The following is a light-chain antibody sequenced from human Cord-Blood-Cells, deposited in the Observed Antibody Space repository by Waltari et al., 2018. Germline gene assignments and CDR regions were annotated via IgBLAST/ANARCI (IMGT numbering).Light chain of an antibody. J-gene: IGLJ2*01. V-gene: IGLV2-11*01. CDR2: DVS. Sequence: QSALTQPRSVSGSPGQSVTISCTGTSSDVGGYNYVSWYQQHPGKAPKLMIYDVSKQPSGVPDRFSGSKSGNTASLTISGLQAEDEADYYCCSYAGSYTHVVFGGGTKLTVL. CDR1: SSDVGGYNY. CDR3: CSYAGSYTHVV.